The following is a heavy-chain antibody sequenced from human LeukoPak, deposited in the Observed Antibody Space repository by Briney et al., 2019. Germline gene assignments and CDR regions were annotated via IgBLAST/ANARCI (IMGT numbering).Heavy chain of an antibody. CDR3: ATKGEVLDM. D-gene: IGHD2-21*01. J-gene: IGHJ3*02. CDR2: ITSNGGST. V-gene: IGHV3-64*01. CDR1: GSTFSNIG. Sequence: GGSLRLSCAASGSTFSNIGMHWVRQAPAQGLECVAAITSNGGSTYYANSVKSRFTISRDNSKNTLYLQMGSLRAEDMAVYYCATKGEVLDMWGQGTMVTVS.